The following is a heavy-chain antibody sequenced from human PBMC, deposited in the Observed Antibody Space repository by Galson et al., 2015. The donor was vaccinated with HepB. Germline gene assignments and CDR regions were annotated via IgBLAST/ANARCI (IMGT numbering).Heavy chain of an antibody. CDR3: ASHYYDSSGYYWVDY. D-gene: IGHD3-22*01. J-gene: IGHJ4*02. CDR2: ISAYNGNT. V-gene: IGHV1-18*04. CDR1: GYTFTSYG. Sequence: SVKVSCKASGYTFTSYGISWVRQAPGQGLEWMGWISAYNGNTNYAQKLQGRVTMTTDTSTSTAYMGLRSLRSDDTAVYYCASHYYDSSGYYWVDYWGQGTLVTVSS.